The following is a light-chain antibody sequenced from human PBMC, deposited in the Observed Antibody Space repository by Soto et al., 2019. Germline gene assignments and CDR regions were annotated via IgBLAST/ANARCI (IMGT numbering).Light chain of an antibody. Sequence: DIVMTQSPATLSVSPGERATLSCRASQSVGSNLAWYQHNPGQAPRLLIYGASTRATGIPARFSGSGSGTEFTITTSNLQSEDFAVYYCQQYKNWAPLTCAGGTKKEI. CDR2: GAS. V-gene: IGKV3-15*01. J-gene: IGKJ4*01. CDR1: QSVGSN. CDR3: QQYKNWAPLT.